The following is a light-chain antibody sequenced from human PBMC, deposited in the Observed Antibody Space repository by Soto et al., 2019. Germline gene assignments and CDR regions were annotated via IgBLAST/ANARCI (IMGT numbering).Light chain of an antibody. CDR2: KAS. CDR3: QQYDSYSYT. Sequence: DIQMTQSPSTLSASVGDRVTITCRAGQSISSWLAWYQQKSGKAPKLLISKASSLESGVPARFSGSGSGTEFTLTISSLQPDDFATYYCQQYDSYSYTFGQGTKLEIK. J-gene: IGKJ2*01. V-gene: IGKV1-5*03. CDR1: QSISSW.